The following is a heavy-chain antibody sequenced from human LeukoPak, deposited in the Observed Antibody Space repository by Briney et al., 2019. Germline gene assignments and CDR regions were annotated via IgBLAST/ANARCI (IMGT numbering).Heavy chain of an antibody. D-gene: IGHD3-9*01. V-gene: IGHV1-18*01. CDR3: ARAGIRHFHWLLPHFDY. J-gene: IGHJ4*02. CDR2: ISAYNGNT. CDR1: GYTFTSYG. Sequence: ASVKVSCKASGYTFTSYGISWVRQAPGQGLEWMGWISAYNGNTNYVQKLQGRVTMTTDTSTSTAYMELRSLRSDDTAVYYCARAGIRHFHWLLPHFDYWRQGTLVTVST.